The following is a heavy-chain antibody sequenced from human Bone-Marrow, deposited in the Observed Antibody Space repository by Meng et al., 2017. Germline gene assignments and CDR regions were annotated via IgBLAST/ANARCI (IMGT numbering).Heavy chain of an antibody. Sequence: QLQLQESGSGLVKPSQTLSLTCPVSGGSISSDNYPWSWIRQPPGKGLESIEYIYHSGTAYYNPSLESRVTISVDRSKTQFSLKLSSVTAADTAVYYCARGDGYNRYFDYWGQGTLVTVSS. CDR2: IYHSGTA. D-gene: IGHD5-24*01. V-gene: IGHV4-30-2*01. CDR3: ARGDGYNRYFDY. CDR1: GGSISSDNYP. J-gene: IGHJ4*02.